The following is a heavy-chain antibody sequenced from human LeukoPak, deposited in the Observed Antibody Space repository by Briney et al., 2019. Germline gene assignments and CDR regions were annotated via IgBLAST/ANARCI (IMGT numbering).Heavy chain of an antibody. V-gene: IGHV3-64*01. CDR1: GFTFSSYA. CDR2: ISSNGGST. CDR3: ARSLVPTYYYGSGSYPPGY. D-gene: IGHD3-10*01. Sequence: GGSLRLSCAASGFTFSSYAMHWVRQAPGKGLEYVSAISSNGGSTYYANSVKGRFTISRDNSKNTLYLQMGSLRAEDMAVYYCARSLVPTYYYGSGSYPPGYWGQGTLVTVSS. J-gene: IGHJ4*02.